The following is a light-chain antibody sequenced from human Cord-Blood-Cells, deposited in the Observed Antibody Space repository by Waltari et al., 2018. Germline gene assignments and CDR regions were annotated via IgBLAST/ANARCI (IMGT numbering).Light chain of an antibody. Sequence: QSVLTQPPSVSGAPGQRVTISCTGSSSNIGAGYDVHWYQQLPGTAPKLLIYGNSNRPSGSPYRFSGSKSGTSASLAITWLQAEDEADYYCQSYDSSLSGYVFGTGTKVTVL. CDR1: SSNIGAGYD. CDR2: GNS. V-gene: IGLV1-40*01. J-gene: IGLJ1*01. CDR3: QSYDSSLSGYV.